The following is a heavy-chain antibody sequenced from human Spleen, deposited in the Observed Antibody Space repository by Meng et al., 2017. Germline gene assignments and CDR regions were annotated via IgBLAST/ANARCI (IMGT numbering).Heavy chain of an antibody. Sequence: GESLKISCAASGFTFSSYWMSWVRQAPGKGLEWVANIKQDGSEKYYVASVIGRFTMSRDNSQNTFYLQMNSLKTEDTAVYYCQWLSTHPPDCWGQGTLVTVSS. D-gene: IGHD3-22*01. CDR3: QWLSTHPPDC. CDR2: IKQDGSEK. V-gene: IGHV3-7*03. J-gene: IGHJ4*02. CDR1: GFTFSSYW.